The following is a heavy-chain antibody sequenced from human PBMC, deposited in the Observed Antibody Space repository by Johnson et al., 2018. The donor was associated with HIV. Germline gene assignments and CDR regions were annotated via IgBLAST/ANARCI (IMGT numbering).Heavy chain of an antibody. J-gene: IGHJ3*02. CDR1: GFTFSTFP. CDR2: ISYNENNK. D-gene: IGHD3-16*02. Sequence: QVQLVESGGGVVQPGRSLRLSCAASGFTFSTFPMHWVRQAPGKGLEWMAFISYNENNKYYADSVKGRFTISRDNSKNTLYLQMNSLRAEDTATYYCASLPSEYNRNTFDIWGQGTMVTVSS. V-gene: IGHV3-30*04. CDR3: ASLPSEYNRNTFDI.